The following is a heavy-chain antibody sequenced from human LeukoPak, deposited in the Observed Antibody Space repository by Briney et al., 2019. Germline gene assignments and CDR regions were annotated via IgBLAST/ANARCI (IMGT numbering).Heavy chain of an antibody. CDR1: GYTFTSYG. J-gene: IGHJ4*02. CDR2: ISAYNGNA. Sequence: ASVTVSCKASGYTFTSYGISWVRQAPGQGLEWMGWISAYNGNANYAQKLQGRVTMTTDTSTSTAYMELRSLRSDDTAVYYCARAPVAGKRYYFDYWGQGTLVTVSS. V-gene: IGHV1-18*01. CDR3: ARAPVAGKRYYFDY. D-gene: IGHD6-19*01.